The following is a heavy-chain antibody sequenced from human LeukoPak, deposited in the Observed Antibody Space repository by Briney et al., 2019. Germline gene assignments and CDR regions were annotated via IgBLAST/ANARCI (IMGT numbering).Heavy chain of an antibody. J-gene: IGHJ3*02. D-gene: IGHD7-27*01. Sequence: ASVKVSCKASGYTFTSYDINWVRQATGQGLEWMGWMNPNSGNTGYAQKFQGRVTMTRNTSISTAYMELSSLRSEDTAVYYCATPTQTGGAFDIWGQGTMVTVSS. CDR1: GYTFTSYD. CDR2: MNPNSGNT. CDR3: ATPTQTGGAFDI. V-gene: IGHV1-8*01.